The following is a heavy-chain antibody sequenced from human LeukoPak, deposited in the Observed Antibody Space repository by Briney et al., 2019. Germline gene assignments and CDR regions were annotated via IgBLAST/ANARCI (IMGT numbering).Heavy chain of an antibody. D-gene: IGHD6-19*01. CDR1: GFTFSSYA. J-gene: IGHJ4*02. CDR3: AQDQGVAGPPTDY. V-gene: IGHV3-23*01. Sequence: GGSLRLSCAASGFTFSSYAMSWVRQAPGKGLEWVSAISGSGGSTYYADSVKGRFTISRDNTKNTLYLQMNSLRAEDTAVYYSAQDQGVAGPPTDYWGQGTMVSVSS. CDR2: ISGSGGST.